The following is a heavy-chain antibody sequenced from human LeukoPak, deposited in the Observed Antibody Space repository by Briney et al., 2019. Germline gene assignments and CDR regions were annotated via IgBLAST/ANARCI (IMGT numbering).Heavy chain of an antibody. CDR1: GFTFSSYW. J-gene: IGHJ4*02. Sequence: GGSLRLSCAASGFTFSSYWMSWVRQAPGKGLEWVANIKQDGSEKYYVDSVKGRFTISRDNAKNSLYLQMNSLRAEDTAVYYCARVPYGSSPHFDYWGQGTLVTVSS. D-gene: IGHD2-2*03. V-gene: IGHV3-7*01. CDR2: IKQDGSEK. CDR3: ARVPYGSSPHFDY.